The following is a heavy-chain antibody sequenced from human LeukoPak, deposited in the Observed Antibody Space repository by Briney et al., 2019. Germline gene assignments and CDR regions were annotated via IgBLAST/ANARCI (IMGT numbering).Heavy chain of an antibody. CDR3: ARSRDSSSWSYYYYYYMDV. D-gene: IGHD6-13*01. Sequence: SETLSLTCTVSGGSISRYYWSWIRQPAGKGLEWIGRIYTSGSTNYNPSLKSRVTMSVDTSKNQFSLKLSSVTAADTAVYYCARSRDSSSWSYYYYYYMDVWGKGTTVTVSS. CDR1: GGSISRYY. V-gene: IGHV4-4*07. J-gene: IGHJ6*03. CDR2: IYTSGST.